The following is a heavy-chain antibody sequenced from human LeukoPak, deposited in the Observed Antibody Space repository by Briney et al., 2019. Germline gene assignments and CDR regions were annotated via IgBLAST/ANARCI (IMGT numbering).Heavy chain of an antibody. V-gene: IGHV1-2*02. J-gene: IGHJ4*02. Sequence: ASVKVSCKASGYTFTGYDMHWVRQAPGQGLEWMGWISPNSGGTNYAQKFQGRVTMTRDTSISTAYMELSRLRSDDTAVYYCARAQALYGSGSYETDYWGQGTLVTVSS. D-gene: IGHD3-10*01. CDR1: GYTFTGYD. CDR2: ISPNSGGT. CDR3: ARAQALYGSGSYETDY.